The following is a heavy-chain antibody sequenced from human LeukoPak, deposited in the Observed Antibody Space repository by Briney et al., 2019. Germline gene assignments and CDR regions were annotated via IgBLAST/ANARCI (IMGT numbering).Heavy chain of an antibody. D-gene: IGHD3-10*01. J-gene: IGHJ4*02. Sequence: GGSLRLSCAASGFTFSPYSINWVRQAPGKGLEWVSSISSSSSYIYYADSVKGRFTISRDNAKNSLYLQMNSLRAEDTAVYFCARSITMFRGLTDYWGQGTLVTVSS. V-gene: IGHV3-21*01. CDR3: ARSITMFRGLTDY. CDR2: ISSSSSYI. CDR1: GFTFSPYS.